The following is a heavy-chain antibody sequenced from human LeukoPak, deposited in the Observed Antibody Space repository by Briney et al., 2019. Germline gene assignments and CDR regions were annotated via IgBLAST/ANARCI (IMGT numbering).Heavy chain of an antibody. CDR3: ARERMYSGSGSTYPYYDY. Sequence: SGGSLRLSCAASGFIFSSCWMSWVRQSPGKGLEWVANIKPDGSEKYYVDSVKGRFTISRDNAKNALYLEMNSLRVGDTAVYYCARERMYSGSGSTYPYYDYWAREPWSPFPQ. CDR2: IKPDGSEK. J-gene: IGHJ4*02. CDR1: GFIFSSCW. V-gene: IGHV3-7*01. D-gene: IGHD3-10*01.